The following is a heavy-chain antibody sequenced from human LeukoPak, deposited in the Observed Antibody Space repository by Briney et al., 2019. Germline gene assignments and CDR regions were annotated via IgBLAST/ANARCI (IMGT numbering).Heavy chain of an antibody. J-gene: IGHJ6*04. CDR3: AELGITMIGGV. D-gene: IGHD3-10*02. CDR2: IRQDGSEK. CDR1: DCAFSNFW. V-gene: IGHV3-7*01. Sequence: GWALTLSCEVSDCAFSNFWLPWVRQAPGKGLAWVANIRQDGSEKYYVDSVKGRFTISRDNAKNSLYLQMNSLRAEDTAVYYCAELGITMIGGVWGKGTTVTISS.